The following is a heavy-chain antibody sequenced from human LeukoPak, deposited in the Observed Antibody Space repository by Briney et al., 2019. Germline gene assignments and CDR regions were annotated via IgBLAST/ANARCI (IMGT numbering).Heavy chain of an antibody. CDR2: ISAYNGNT. V-gene: IGHV1-18*01. D-gene: IGHD2-21*02. J-gene: IGHJ4*02. CDR1: GYTFTSYG. Sequence: ASVKVSCKASGYTFTSYGISWVRQAPGQGLEWMGWISAYNGNTNYAQKLQGRVTMTTDTSTSTAYMELRSLRSDDTAVYYCARSPLYCGGDCYWNYWGQGTLVTVSS. CDR3: ARSPLYCGGDCYWNY.